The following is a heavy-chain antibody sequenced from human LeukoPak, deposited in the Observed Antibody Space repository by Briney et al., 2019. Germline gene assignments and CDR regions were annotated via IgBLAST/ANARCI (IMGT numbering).Heavy chain of an antibody. CDR1: GGSISSYY. D-gene: IGHD5-18*01. J-gene: IGHJ4*02. CDR3: ARQGGYGDSYYFDY. CDR2: IYYSGST. V-gene: IGHV4-59*08. Sequence: SETLSLTCTVSGGSISSYYWSWIRQPPGKGLEWIGYIYYSGSTNYNPSLKSRVTISVDTSKNQFSLKLSSVTAADTAVYYCARQGGYGDSYYFDYWGQGTLVTVSS.